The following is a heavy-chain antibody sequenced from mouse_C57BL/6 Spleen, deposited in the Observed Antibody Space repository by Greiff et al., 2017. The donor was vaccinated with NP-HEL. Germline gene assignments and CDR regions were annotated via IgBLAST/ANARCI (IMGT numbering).Heavy chain of an antibody. J-gene: IGHJ2*01. CDR2: IYPGDGDT. CDR3: ARLGLTDTY. D-gene: IGHD4-1*01. Sequence: QVQLQQSGPELVKPGASVKISCKASGYAFSSSWMNWVKQRPGKGLEWIGRIYPGDGDTNYNGKFKGKATLTADKSSSTAYMQLSSLTSEDSAVYFCARLGLTDTYWGQGTTLTVSS. CDR1: GYAFSSSW. V-gene: IGHV1-82*01.